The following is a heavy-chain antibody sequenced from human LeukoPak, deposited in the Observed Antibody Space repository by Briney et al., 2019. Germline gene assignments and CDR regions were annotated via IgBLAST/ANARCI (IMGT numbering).Heavy chain of an antibody. CDR2: ISYDGSNK. CDR1: GFTFSSYA. V-gene: IGHV3-30*04. CDR3: ARDRHDRVTDSGWYWFDP. Sequence: GGSLRLSRAASGFTFSSYAMHWVRQAPGKGLEWVAVISYDGSNKYYADSVKGRFTISRDNSKNTLYLQMNSLRAEDTAVYYCARDRHDRVTDSGWYWFDPWGQGTLVTVSS. J-gene: IGHJ5*02. D-gene: IGHD6-19*01.